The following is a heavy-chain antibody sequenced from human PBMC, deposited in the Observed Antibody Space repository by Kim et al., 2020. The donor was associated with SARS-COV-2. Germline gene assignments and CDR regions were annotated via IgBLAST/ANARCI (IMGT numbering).Heavy chain of an antibody. V-gene: IGHV3-33*05. CDR3: ARARYKTLPDH. Sequence: GGSLRLSCAASGFTFSSYGMHWVRQAPGKGLEWVAFISYDGSNQYHADSVKGRFTTSRDNSKNTVYLQMNSLRAEDTAVYYCARARYKTLPDHGGQGTL. D-gene: IGHD5-18*01. CDR1: GFTFSSYG. CDR2: ISYDGSNQ. J-gene: IGHJ4*02.